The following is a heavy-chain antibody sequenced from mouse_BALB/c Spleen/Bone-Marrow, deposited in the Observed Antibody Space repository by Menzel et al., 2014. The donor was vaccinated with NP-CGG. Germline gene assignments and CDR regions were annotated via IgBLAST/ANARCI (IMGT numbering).Heavy chain of an antibody. CDR3: AKYGLFAN. J-gene: IGHJ3*01. V-gene: IGHV2-3*01. CDR1: GISLTSYG. Sequence: VHLVESGPGLVAPSQSLSITCTVSGISLTSYGVSWVRQPPGKGLERLGVIWGDGSTNYLSALISRLSISKDNSKSQVILKLNSLQTDCTARYDCAKYGLFANCGRGTLVTVSA. CDR2: IWGDGST. D-gene: IGHD2-10*02.